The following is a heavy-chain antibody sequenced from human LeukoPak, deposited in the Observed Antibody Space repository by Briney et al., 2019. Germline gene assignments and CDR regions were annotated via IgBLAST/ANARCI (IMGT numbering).Heavy chain of an antibody. J-gene: IGHJ4*02. Sequence: PSETLSLTCTVSGGSFSTNIWSWIRQPPGKGQEWIAYIQKSGTTSYNPSLKSRVTISLDTSRNQFYLKLSSVTAADTAVYYCARHEYGLGSRNWGQGTLVTVSS. V-gene: IGHV4-59*08. CDR1: GGSFSTNI. D-gene: IGHD3-10*01. CDR3: ARHEYGLGSRN. CDR2: IQKSGTT.